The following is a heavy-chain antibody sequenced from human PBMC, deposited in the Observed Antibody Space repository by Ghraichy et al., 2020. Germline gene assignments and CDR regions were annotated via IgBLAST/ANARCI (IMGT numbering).Heavy chain of an antibody. Sequence: ASVKVSCKASGYTFTGYYMHWVRQAPGQGLEWMGWINPNSGGTNYAQKFQGRVTMTRDTSISTAYMELSRLRSDDTAVYYCARDPDYYDSSGFLSSGEVGPLFDYWGQGTLVTVSS. CDR2: INPNSGGT. J-gene: IGHJ4*02. CDR1: GYTFTGYY. CDR3: ARDPDYYDSSGFLSSGEVGPLFDY. D-gene: IGHD3-22*01. V-gene: IGHV1-2*02.